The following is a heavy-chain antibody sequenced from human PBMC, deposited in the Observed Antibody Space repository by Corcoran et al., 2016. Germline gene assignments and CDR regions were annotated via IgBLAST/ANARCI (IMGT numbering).Heavy chain of an antibody. D-gene: IGHD2-15*01. V-gene: IGHV1-18*01. CDR3: AREIVVVGFDY. CDR2: ISAYNGNT. J-gene: IGHJ4*02. Sequence: QVLLVQSGAEVKKPGASVKVSGTASGSTFTSYGISWVRLAPGQGLEWIGWISAYNGNTNYAQKLQGRVTMTTDTSTSTAYMELRSLRSDDPAVYYCAREIVVVGFDYWGQGTLVTVSS. CDR1: GSTFTSYG.